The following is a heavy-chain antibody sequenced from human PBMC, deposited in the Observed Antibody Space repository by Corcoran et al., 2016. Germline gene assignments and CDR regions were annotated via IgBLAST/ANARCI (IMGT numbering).Heavy chain of an antibody. V-gene: IGHV4-31*03. CDR1: GGSISSGGYY. Sequence: QVQLQESGPGLVKPSQTLSLTCTVSGGSISSGGYYWSWIRQHPGKGLEWIGYIYYSGSTYYNPSLKSRVTISVDTAKNQFSLKLSSVTAADTGVYYCARGGRLWLQPLDDWGQGTLVTVSS. D-gene: IGHD1-26*01. CDR2: IYYSGST. J-gene: IGHJ4*02. CDR3: ARGGRLWLQPLDD.